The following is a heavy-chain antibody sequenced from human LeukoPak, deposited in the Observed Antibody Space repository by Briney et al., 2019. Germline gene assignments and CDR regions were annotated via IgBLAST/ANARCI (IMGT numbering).Heavy chain of an antibody. D-gene: IGHD6-13*01. CDR3: ARWYSSSWRIIDY. V-gene: IGHV3-30-3*01. J-gene: IGHJ4*02. CDR1: RFTFSSYA. CDR2: ISYDGSNK. Sequence: GGSLRLSCAASRFTFSSYAMHWVRQAPGKGLEWVAVISYDGSNKYYADSVKGRFTISRDNSKNTLYLQMNSLRAEDTAVYYCARWYSSSWRIIDYWGQGTLVTVSS.